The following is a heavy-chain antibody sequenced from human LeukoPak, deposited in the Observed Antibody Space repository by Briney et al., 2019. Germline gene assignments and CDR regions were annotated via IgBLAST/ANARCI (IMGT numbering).Heavy chain of an antibody. Sequence: ESGPTLVKPTQTLTLTCSLSGVSLRTRGVGVGWIRQPPGKALEWLALIYWDDDSRYSPSLKSRLTIAKDTSKNQVVLTLTNMDSVDTATYYCAHSQVFSYGSFHDAYDIWGLGMLVTVSS. J-gene: IGHJ3*02. CDR2: IYWDDDS. D-gene: IGHD5-18*01. CDR3: AHSQVFSYGSFHDAYDI. V-gene: IGHV2-5*02. CDR1: GVSLRTRGVG.